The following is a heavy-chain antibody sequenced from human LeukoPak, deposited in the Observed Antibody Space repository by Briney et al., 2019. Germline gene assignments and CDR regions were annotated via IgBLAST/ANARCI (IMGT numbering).Heavy chain of an antibody. CDR2: ISGSGGST. V-gene: IGHV3-23*01. D-gene: IGHD3-10*01. J-gene: IGHJ4*02. CDR3: ADLGSYYGSGSYPGYFDY. Sequence: PGGSLRLSCAASGFTFSSYAMSWVRQAPGKGLEWVSAISGSGGSTYYADSVKGRFTISRDNSKNTLYLQMNSLRAEDTAVYYCADLGSYYGSGSYPGYFDYWGQGTLVTVSS. CDR1: GFTFSSYA.